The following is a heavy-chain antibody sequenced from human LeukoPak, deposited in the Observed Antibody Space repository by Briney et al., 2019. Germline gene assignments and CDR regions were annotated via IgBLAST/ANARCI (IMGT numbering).Heavy chain of an antibody. J-gene: IGHJ4*02. CDR2: ISSSGSHT. Sequence: GGSLRLSCAASGFTFSSYSMNWVRQAPGKGLEWVSSISSSGSHTYHADSVKGRFTISRDNAKNSLYLQMNSLRADDTAVYYRAGGGITTFDYWGQGSLVTVSS. CDR3: AGGGITTFDY. D-gene: IGHD3-22*01. V-gene: IGHV3-21*01. CDR1: GFTFSSYS.